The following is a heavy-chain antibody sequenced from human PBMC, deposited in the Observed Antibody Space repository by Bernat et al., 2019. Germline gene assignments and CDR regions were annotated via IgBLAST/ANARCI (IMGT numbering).Heavy chain of an antibody. D-gene: IGHD2-15*01. CDR1: GYIFSNYA. V-gene: IGHV7-4-1*02. Sequence: QVRLVQSGSELKKPGASVKVSCKASGYIFSNYAMNWVRQAPGQGLEWMGWINTNTGNPMYAQGFTGRFVFSLDTSVSTAYLQISSLKAEDTAVYYCARVLAPDCSGGSCYSLGVDYWGQGTVVTVPA. CDR3: ARVLAPDCSGGSCYSLGVDY. CDR2: INTNTGNP. J-gene: IGHJ4*02.